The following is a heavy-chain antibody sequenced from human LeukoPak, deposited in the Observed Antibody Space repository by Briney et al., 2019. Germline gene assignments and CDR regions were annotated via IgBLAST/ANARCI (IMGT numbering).Heavy chain of an antibody. Sequence: GASVKVSCKASGYTFTSYYMHWVRQAPGQGLEWMGIINPSGGSTSYAQKFQGRVTMTRDMSTSTVYMELSSLRSEDTAVYYCARDRDVGPTSGAFDIWGQGTMVTVSS. CDR2: INPSGGST. D-gene: IGHD3-10*01. CDR1: GYTFTSYY. J-gene: IGHJ3*02. V-gene: IGHV1-46*01. CDR3: ARDRDVGPTSGAFDI.